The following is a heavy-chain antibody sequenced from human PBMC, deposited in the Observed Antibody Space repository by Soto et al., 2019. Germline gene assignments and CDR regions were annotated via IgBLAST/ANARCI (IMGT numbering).Heavy chain of an antibody. J-gene: IGHJ5*01. CDR2: LNTRGTT. CDR3: ARGYPRSILPTSLTTSYWFDS. Sequence: QVQLQQWGTGLLKPSETLSLHCAVYGESLRGYYWSWIRQTPAMGLEWIGALNTRGTTNHDSSPKHRAILPRDTSKKQVARRVNYVTAADTAVYYCARGYPRSILPTSLTTSYWFDSWGQGTLVTVSS. D-gene: IGHD2-21*01. V-gene: IGHV4-34*04. CDR1: GESLRGYY.